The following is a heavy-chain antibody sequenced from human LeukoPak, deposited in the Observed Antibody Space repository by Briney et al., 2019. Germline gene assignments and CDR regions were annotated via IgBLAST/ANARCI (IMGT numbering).Heavy chain of an antibody. Sequence: GGSLRLSCAASGFTVSSNYMSWVRQAPGKGLEWVSVIYNGGSTYYADSVKGRFTISIDNSKNTLYLQMNSLRAEDTAVYYCAREEYGSERDYYYYYGMDVWGQGTTVTVSS. CDR1: GFTVSSNY. D-gene: IGHD3-10*01. CDR3: AREEYGSERDYYYYYGMDV. V-gene: IGHV3-66*02. CDR2: IYNGGST. J-gene: IGHJ6*02.